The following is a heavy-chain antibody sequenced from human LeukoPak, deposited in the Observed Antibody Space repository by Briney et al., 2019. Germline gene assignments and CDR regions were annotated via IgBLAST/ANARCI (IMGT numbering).Heavy chain of an antibody. Sequence: ASVKVSCKASGGTFSSYAISWVRQAPGQGLEWMGGIIPIFATANYAQKFQGRVTITADESTSTAYMELSSLRSEDTAVYYCATGAPHSSGWYGVPDSHYGMDVWGQGTTVTVSS. CDR1: GGTFSSYA. D-gene: IGHD6-19*01. CDR3: ATGAPHSSGWYGVPDSHYGMDV. J-gene: IGHJ6*02. V-gene: IGHV1-69*01. CDR2: IIPIFATA.